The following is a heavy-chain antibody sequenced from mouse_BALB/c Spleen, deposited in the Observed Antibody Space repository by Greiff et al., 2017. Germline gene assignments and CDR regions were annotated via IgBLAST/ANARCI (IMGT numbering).Heavy chain of an antibody. J-gene: IGHJ4*01. D-gene: IGHD1-1*01. V-gene: IGHV1-18*01. Sequence: VQLQQSGPELVKPGASVKIPCKASGYTFTDYNMDWVKQSHGKSLEWIGDINPNNGGTIYNQKFKGKATLTVDKSSSTAYMELRSLTSEDTAVYYCARGVLRSPYYAMDYWGQGTSVTVSS. CDR3: ARGVLRSPYYAMDY. CDR1: GYTFTDYN. CDR2: INPNNGGT.